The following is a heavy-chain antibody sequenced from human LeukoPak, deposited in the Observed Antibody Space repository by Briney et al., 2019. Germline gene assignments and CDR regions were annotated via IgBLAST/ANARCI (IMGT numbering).Heavy chain of an antibody. CDR3: ARDRAGYYYGSGSYTYYFDY. J-gene: IGHJ4*02. Sequence: SQTLSLTCTVSGGSISSGSYYWSWIRQPAGKGLEWIGRIYTSGSTNYNPSLKSRVTISVDTSKNQFSLKLSSVTAADTAVYYCARDRAGYYYGSGSYTYYFDYWGQETLVTVSS. V-gene: IGHV4-61*02. CDR2: IYTSGST. CDR1: GGSISSGSYY. D-gene: IGHD3-10*01.